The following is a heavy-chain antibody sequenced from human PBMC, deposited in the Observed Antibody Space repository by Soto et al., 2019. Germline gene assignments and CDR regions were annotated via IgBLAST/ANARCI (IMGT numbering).Heavy chain of an antibody. D-gene: IGHD2-15*01. Sequence: EVQLVESGGGSVQPGGSLRLSCTASGFPFSSYEMNWVRLAPGRGLEWLAHITSSGHVTYYSDSVRGRCKISRDNSLSSLSLQMSSLTAGDTGLYYCARERATSARGFFDSWGQGTLVTVSS. V-gene: IGHV3-48*03. CDR3: ARERATSARGFFDS. J-gene: IGHJ5*01. CDR2: ITSSGHVT. CDR1: GFPFSSYE.